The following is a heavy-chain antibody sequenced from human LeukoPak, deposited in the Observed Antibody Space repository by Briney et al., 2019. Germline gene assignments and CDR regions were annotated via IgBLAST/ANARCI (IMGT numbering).Heavy chain of an antibody. CDR2: IYPADSDT. CDR3: AKESSSGSGTYYTHHFDS. Sequence: GESLKISCKGSGYSFTGYWIGWVRQMPGKGLEWMGIIYPADSDTKYSPSFQGQVTISADKSISTAYLQWSNLKASDTAIYYCAKESSSGSGTYYTHHFDSWGQGTLVNVSS. D-gene: IGHD3-10*01. J-gene: IGHJ4*02. V-gene: IGHV5-51*01. CDR1: GYSFTGYW.